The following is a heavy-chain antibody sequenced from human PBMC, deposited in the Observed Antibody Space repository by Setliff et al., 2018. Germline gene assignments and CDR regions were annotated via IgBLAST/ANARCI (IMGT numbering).Heavy chain of an antibody. CDR1: GGSFSGYY. CDR3: ARAIYSSGWYLRYYYYMDV. V-gene: IGHV4-34*01. D-gene: IGHD6-19*01. Sequence: PSETLSLTCAVYGGSFSGYYWSWIRQPPGKGLEWIGEINHSGSTNYNPSLKGRVTISVDTSKNQFSLKLSSVTAADTAVYYCARAIYSSGWYLRYYYYMDVWGKGTTVTVSS. J-gene: IGHJ6*03. CDR2: INHSGST.